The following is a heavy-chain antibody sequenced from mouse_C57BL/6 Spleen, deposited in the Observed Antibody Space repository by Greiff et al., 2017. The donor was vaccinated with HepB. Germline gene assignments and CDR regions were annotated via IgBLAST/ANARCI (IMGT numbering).Heavy chain of an antibody. CDR2: IYPGSGNT. Sequence: QVQLKESGAELVRPGASVKLSCKASGYTFTDYYINWVKQRPGQGLEWIARIYPGSGNTYYNEKFKGKATLTAEKSSSTAYMQLSSLTSEDSAVYFCARTDYGFAYWGQGTLVTVSA. J-gene: IGHJ3*01. V-gene: IGHV1-76*01. CDR1: GYTFTDYY. D-gene: IGHD2-4*01. CDR3: ARTDYGFAY.